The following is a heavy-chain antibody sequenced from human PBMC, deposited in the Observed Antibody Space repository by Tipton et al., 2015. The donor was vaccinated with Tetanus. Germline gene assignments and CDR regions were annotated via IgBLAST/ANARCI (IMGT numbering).Heavy chain of an antibody. CDR2: ISGSGDRT. CDR1: GFYFPVYA. CDR3: ARAFCNYNCHGGYFDY. Sequence: SLRLSCAASGFYFPVYAVSWVRQVPGKGLEWVSSISGSGDRTYYSDSVEGRFTISRDNSANRLFLQMNSLKADDTAVYYCARAFCNYNCHGGYFDYWGQGTQVTVSS. J-gene: IGHJ4*02. V-gene: IGHV3-23*01. D-gene: IGHD2/OR15-2a*01.